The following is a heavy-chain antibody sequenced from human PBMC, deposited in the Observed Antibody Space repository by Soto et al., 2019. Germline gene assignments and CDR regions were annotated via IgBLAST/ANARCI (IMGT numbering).Heavy chain of an antibody. V-gene: IGHV3-23*01. Sequence: EVQLLESGGGLVQPGGSLRRSCAASGFTFGNFGMNWFRQAPGKGLEWGSGISGGGGSTYYADSVKGRFTISRDPSKNTIFLEMNSLRAEDTAVYYCAQGFIVVVTVIRPDDAFDVWGQGTLVTVSS. CDR1: GFTFGNFG. CDR3: AQGFIVVVTVIRPDDAFDV. J-gene: IGHJ3*01. D-gene: IGHD2-21*02. CDR2: ISGGGGST.